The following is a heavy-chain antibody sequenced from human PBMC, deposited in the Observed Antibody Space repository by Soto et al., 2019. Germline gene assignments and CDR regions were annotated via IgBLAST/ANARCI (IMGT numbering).Heavy chain of an antibody. CDR2: IYHSGTT. Sequence: QVQLQQWGAGLLKPSETLSLTCAVDGGSFSGYYWSWIRQPPGKGLEWIGEIYHSGTTSYKPSLKSRATISLDTSKNQFSLKLTSVTAADTSMYFCARGPEYYYGGSGYVDYWGQGTLVTVSS. CDR1: GGSFSGYY. V-gene: IGHV4-34*02. J-gene: IGHJ4*02. D-gene: IGHD3-22*01. CDR3: ARGPEYYYGGSGYVDY.